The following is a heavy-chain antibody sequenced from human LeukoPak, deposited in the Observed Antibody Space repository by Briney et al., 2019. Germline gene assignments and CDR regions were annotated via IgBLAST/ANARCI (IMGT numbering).Heavy chain of an antibody. CDR1: GYSIRSGSY. J-gene: IGHJ4*02. V-gene: IGHV4-38-2*02. Sequence: PSETLSLTCTVSGYSIRSGSYWGWIRQPPGKGLEWIGNIYHSGITYYTPSLKSRVTISVDTSKNQFYLKLSSVTAADTAVYYCARAVGSFDWLPLFDYWGQGTLVTVSS. D-gene: IGHD3-9*01. CDR3: ARAVGSFDWLPLFDY. CDR2: IYHSGIT.